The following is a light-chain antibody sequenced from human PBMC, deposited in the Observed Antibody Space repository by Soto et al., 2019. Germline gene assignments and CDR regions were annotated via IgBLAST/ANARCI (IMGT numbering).Light chain of an antibody. CDR2: GNS. CDR3: QSYDSSLSGWV. CDR1: SSNIGAGYV. Sequence: QSALTQPPSVSGAPGQRVTISCTGSSSNIGAGYVVHWYQQLPGTAPKLLISGNSNRPSGVPDRFSGSKSGTSASLAITGLQAEDEADYYCQSYDSSLSGWVFGGGTKVTVL. V-gene: IGLV1-40*01. J-gene: IGLJ3*02.